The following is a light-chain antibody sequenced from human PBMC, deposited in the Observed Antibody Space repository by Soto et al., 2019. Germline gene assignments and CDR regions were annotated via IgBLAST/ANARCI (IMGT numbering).Light chain of an antibody. CDR3: QHYGSSPPIT. Sequence: EIVLTQSPATLSLSPGGRATLSCRASQSVSLSLAWYQQKPGQAPRLLIYDASSRATGIPDRFSGGGSGTDFTLTISRLEPEDFAVYYCQHYGSSPPITFGQGTRLEIK. V-gene: IGKV3-20*01. CDR1: QSVSLS. J-gene: IGKJ5*01. CDR2: DAS.